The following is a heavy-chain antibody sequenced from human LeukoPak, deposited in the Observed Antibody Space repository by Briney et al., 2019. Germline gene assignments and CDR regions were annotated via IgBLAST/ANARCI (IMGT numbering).Heavy chain of an antibody. J-gene: IGHJ4*02. D-gene: IGHD3-10*01. Sequence: ASVKVSCKASGYSFTGYHRHWVRQAPGQGLEWMGWINPNSGGTNYAQKFQGRVTLTRDTSISIAYMELSRLRSDDTAVYYCARDMVRGVMFGYWGQGTLVTVSS. V-gene: IGHV1-2*02. CDR2: INPNSGGT. CDR1: GYSFTGYH. CDR3: ARDMVRGVMFGY.